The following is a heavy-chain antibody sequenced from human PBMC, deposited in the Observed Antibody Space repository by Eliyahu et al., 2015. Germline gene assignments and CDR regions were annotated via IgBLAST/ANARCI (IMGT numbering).Heavy chain of an antibody. CDR3: ARGTTVTIFDY. D-gene: IGHD4-17*01. Sequence: QVQLQQWGAGXXKPSEXLSLXCAVXGGSFXGYYWSWIRQPPGKGLAWIGEINHSGSTNYNPSLKSRVTISVDTSKNQFSLKLSSVTAADTAVYYCARGTTVTIFDYWGQGTLVTVSS. V-gene: IGHV4-34*01. CDR2: INHSGST. CDR1: GGSFXGYY. J-gene: IGHJ4*02.